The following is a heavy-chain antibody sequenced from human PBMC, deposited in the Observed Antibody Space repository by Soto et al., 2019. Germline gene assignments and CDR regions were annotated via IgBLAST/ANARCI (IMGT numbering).Heavy chain of an antibody. CDR3: ARLLYYDFWSGYPDYFDY. CDR1: GGSISSSSYY. Sequence: SETLSLTCTVSGGSISSSSYYWGWIRQPPGKGLEWIGSIYYSGSTYYNPSLKSRATISVDTSKNQFSLKLSSVTAADTAVYYCARLLYYDFWSGYPDYFDYWGQGTLVTVSS. V-gene: IGHV4-39*01. J-gene: IGHJ4*02. D-gene: IGHD3-3*01. CDR2: IYYSGST.